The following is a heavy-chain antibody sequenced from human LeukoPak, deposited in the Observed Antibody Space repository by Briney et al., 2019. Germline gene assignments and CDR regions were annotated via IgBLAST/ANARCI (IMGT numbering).Heavy chain of an antibody. CDR3: ARVGLYCTSTSCDVNWFDP. D-gene: IGHD2-2*01. V-gene: IGHV3-53*01. CDR1: GFTVSSNY. Sequence: PGGSLRLSCAASGFTVSSNYMSWVRQAPGKGLDWVSVIYSGGSTYYADSVKGRFTISRDNSKNTLYLQMNSLRAEDTAVYYCARVGLYCTSTSCDVNWFDPWGQGTLVTVSS. CDR2: IYSGGST. J-gene: IGHJ5*02.